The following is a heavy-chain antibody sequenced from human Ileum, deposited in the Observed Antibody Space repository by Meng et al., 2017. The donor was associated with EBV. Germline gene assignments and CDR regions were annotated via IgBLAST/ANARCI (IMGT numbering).Heavy chain of an antibody. V-gene: IGHV3-30*18. J-gene: IGHJ4*02. CDR1: GFSFSGYG. CDR3: AKVATGGYYFDS. D-gene: IGHD4-17*01. Sequence: GQLVGFGGGLVQPRGSLRLSCAASGFSFSGYGMHWVRQAPGKGLEWVAIVSYDGSRQDYTDSVKGRFTISRDNSKNTLYLQMNSLRADDTAIYYCAKVATGGYYFDSWGQGTLVTVSS. CDR2: VSYDGSRQ.